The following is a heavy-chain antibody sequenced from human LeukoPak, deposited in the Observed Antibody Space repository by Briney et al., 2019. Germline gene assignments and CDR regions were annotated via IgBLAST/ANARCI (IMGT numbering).Heavy chain of an antibody. D-gene: IGHD6-6*01. V-gene: IGHV3-48*03. Sequence: QTGGSLRLSCAASGFTFSSYEMNWVRQAPGKGLEWVSYISSSGSSIYYANSVKGRFTISRDNAKNSLYLQMNSLSAEDTAVYYCATVGRSTRPGHWGQGALVTVSS. CDR3: ATVGRSTRPGH. CDR1: GFTFSSYE. J-gene: IGHJ4*02. CDR2: ISSSGSSI.